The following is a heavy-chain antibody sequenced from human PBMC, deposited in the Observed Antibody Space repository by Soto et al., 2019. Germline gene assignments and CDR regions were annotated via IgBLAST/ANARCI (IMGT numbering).Heavy chain of an antibody. CDR2: TYYRSKWYN. CDR3: ARDREIGYCSSTSCYSGKNYYYYGMDV. D-gene: IGHD2-2*01. Sequence: TGSVSGGGGSWIRAVGDWLRQSPSRGLEWLGRTYYRSKWYNDYAVSVKSRITINPDTSKNQFSLQLNSVTPEDTAVYYCARDREIGYCSSTSCYSGKNYYYYGMDVWVQRTTVPV. J-gene: IGHJ6*02. V-gene: IGHV6-1*01. CDR1: GGGGSWIRAV.